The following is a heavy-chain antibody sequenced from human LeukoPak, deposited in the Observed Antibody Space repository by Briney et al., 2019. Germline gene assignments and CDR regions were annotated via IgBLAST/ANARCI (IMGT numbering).Heavy chain of an antibody. D-gene: IGHD3-3*01. Sequence: SETLSLTCTVSGGSISSYYWSWIRQPPGKGLEWIGYIYYSGSTNYNPSLKGRVTISVDTSKNQFSLKLSSVTAADTAVYYCARVGESGWFDPWGQGTLVTVSS. CDR2: IYYSGST. CDR3: ARVGESGWFDP. CDR1: GGSISSYY. V-gene: IGHV4-59*01. J-gene: IGHJ5*02.